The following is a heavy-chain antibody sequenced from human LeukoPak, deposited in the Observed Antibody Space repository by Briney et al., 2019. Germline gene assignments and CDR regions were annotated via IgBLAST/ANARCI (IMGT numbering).Heavy chain of an antibody. CDR3: ARGIRYPLWLGELLGVDY. J-gene: IGHJ4*02. CDR2: IWYDGSNK. CDR1: GFTFSSYA. D-gene: IGHD3-10*01. V-gene: IGHV3-33*01. Sequence: GRSLRLSCAGSGFTFSSYAMHWVRQAPGKGLEWVAVIWYDGSNKYYADSVKGRFTISRDNSKNTLYLQMNSLRAEDTAVYYCARGIRYPLWLGELLGVDYRGQGTLVTVSS.